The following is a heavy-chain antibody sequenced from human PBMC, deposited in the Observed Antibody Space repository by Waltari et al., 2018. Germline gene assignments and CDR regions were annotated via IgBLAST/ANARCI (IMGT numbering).Heavy chain of an antibody. CDR1: GFNSNAYA. J-gene: IGHJ6*02. CDR2: IFWNGGTR. V-gene: IGHV3-9*02. Sequence: EVQVVESGGGLVQPGRSLRLSLAVSGFNSNAYAMHWVRQVPGKGLEWVSGIFWNGGTRGYADSVKGRFTVSRDNAKNSVYLQMNSLRPEDSGIYYCAKDLSPGGADVWGQGTTVTVAS. CDR3: AKDLSPGGADV.